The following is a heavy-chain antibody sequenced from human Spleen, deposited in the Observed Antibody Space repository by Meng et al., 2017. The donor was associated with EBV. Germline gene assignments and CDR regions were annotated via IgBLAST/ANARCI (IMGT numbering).Heavy chain of an antibody. CDR1: GGSFSGSD. D-gene: IGHD6-13*01. CDR2: INHSGST. CDR3: AIRPGIAAAQDP. J-gene: IGHJ5*02. Sequence: QVHLPQSGAVLLNPSGTLSLPCDVYGGSFSGSDWSWIRQPPGKGLEWIGEINHSGSTNYNPSLKSRVTISVDTSKKQISLKLSSVTTADTAVYYCAIRPGIAAAQDPWGQGTLVTVSS. V-gene: IGHV4-34*01.